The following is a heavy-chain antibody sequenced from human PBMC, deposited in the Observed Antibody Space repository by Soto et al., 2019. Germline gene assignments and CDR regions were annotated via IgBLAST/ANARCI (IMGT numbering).Heavy chain of an antibody. CDR1: GGTFSSYA. D-gene: IGHD6-19*01. CDR2: IIPIFGTA. J-gene: IGHJ4*02. Sequence: SVKVSCKASGGTFSSYAISWVRQAPGQGLEWMGGIIPIFGTANYAQKFQGRVTITADESTSTAYMELSSLRSEDTAVYYCASIRQAGSVFFDYWGQGTLVPVSS. V-gene: IGHV1-69*13. CDR3: ASIRQAGSVFFDY.